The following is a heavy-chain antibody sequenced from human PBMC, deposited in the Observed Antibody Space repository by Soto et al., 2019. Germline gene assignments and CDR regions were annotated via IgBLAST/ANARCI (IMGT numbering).Heavy chain of an antibody. V-gene: IGHV3-30-3*01. CDR3: ARVPSSSGRAHFDY. D-gene: IGHD3-10*01. CDR1: GFTFSSYA. J-gene: IGHJ4*02. Sequence: QVQLVESGGGVVQPGRSLRLSCAPSGFTFSSYAMHWVRQAPGKGLEWVAVISYDGSNKYYADSVKGRFTISRDNSKNTLYLQMNSLRAEDTAVYYCARVPSSSGRAHFDYWGQGTLVTVSS. CDR2: ISYDGSNK.